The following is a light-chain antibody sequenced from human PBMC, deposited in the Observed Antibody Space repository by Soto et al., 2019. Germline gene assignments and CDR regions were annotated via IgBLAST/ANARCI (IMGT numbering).Light chain of an antibody. CDR2: DAS. V-gene: IGKV1-5*01. CDR1: QSISSW. CDR3: QQYNSYSPSFT. Sequence: DIQMTQSPSTLSASVGDRVTITCRASQSISSWLAWYQQKPGKAPKPLIYDASSLESGVPSRFSGSGSGTEFTLTISSLQPDDFATYYCQQYNSYSPSFTFGPGTKVDIK. J-gene: IGKJ3*01.